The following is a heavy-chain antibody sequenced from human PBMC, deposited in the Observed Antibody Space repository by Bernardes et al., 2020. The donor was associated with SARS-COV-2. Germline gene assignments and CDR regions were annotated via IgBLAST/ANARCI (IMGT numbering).Heavy chain of an antibody. J-gene: IGHJ6*02. CDR2: MYSGGST. CDR3: ASVMATWDRGLFSNTYYFYGLDA. V-gene: IGHV3-66*01. D-gene: IGHD3-10*01. CDR1: GLTVSDNY. Sequence: GGSLRLSCAASGLTVSDNYMTWVRQAPGKGLEWVALMYSGGSTYYADSVKGRFTVSRDNYKNTLYLQMDRLRAEDTAIYYCASVMATWDRGLFSNTYYFYGLDAWGQGTTVTVAS.